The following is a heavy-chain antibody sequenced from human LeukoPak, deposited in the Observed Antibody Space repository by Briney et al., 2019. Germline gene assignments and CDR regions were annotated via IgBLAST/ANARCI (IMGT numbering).Heavy chain of an antibody. V-gene: IGHV6-1*01. CDR2: TYYRSTWYN. Sequence: SQTLSLTCAISGDSVSSNRVTWNWIRHSPSRGLEWLGRTYYRSTWYNDYAVSVRGRITVNPDTSKNQFSLHLNSVTPEDTAVYYCARRLTQYDCFDPWGQGILVTVSS. CDR1: GDSVSSNRVT. J-gene: IGHJ5*02. CDR3: ARRLTQYDCFDP. D-gene: IGHD2-2*01.